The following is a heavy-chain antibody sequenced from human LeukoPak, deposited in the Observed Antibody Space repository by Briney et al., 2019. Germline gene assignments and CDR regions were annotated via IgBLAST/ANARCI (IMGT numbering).Heavy chain of an antibody. CDR1: GFTVSSNY. CDR3: ARETFGYSSSWYVRWFDP. V-gene: IGHV3-53*01. J-gene: IGHJ5*02. Sequence: GGSLSLSCAASGFTVSSNYMSWVRQAPGKGLEWVSVIYSGGSTYYADSVKGRFTISRDNSKNTLYLQMNSLRAEDTAVYYCARETFGYSSSWYVRWFDPWGQGTLVTVSS. D-gene: IGHD6-13*01. CDR2: IYSGGST.